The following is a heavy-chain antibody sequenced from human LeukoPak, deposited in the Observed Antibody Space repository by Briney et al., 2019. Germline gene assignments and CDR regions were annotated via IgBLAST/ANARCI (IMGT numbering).Heavy chain of an antibody. CDR2: ISSSGSTI. D-gene: IGHD2-15*01. V-gene: IGHV3-48*04. J-gene: IGHJ4*02. CDR3: ASTYCSGGDCYSGPPGEDF. CDR1: GFTFSSYS. Sequence: GGSLRLSCAASGFTFSSYSMNWVRQAPGKGLEWVSYISSSGSTIYYADSVKGRFTISRDNAKNSLYLQMNSLRAEDTAVYYCASTYCSGGDCYSGPPGEDFWGQGTLVTVSS.